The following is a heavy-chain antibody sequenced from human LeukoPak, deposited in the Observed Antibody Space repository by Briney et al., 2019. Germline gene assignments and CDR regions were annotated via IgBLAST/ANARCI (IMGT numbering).Heavy chain of an antibody. CDR1: GYTFTGYY. CDR2: INPNSGGT. V-gene: IGHV1-2*02. Sequence: ASVKVSCKASGYTFTGYYMHWGRQAPGQGLEWMGWINPNSGGTNYAQKFQGRVTMTRDTSISTAYMELSRLRSDDTAVYYCARADGYYDILTGYYLVAEYFQHWGQGTLVTVSS. CDR3: ARADGYYDILTGYYLVAEYFQH. J-gene: IGHJ1*01. D-gene: IGHD3-9*01.